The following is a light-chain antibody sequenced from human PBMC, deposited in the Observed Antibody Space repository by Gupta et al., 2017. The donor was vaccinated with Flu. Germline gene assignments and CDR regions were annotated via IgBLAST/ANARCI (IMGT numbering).Light chain of an antibody. J-gene: IGLJ3*02. Sequence: SSELTQDPVVSVALGKTVRITCQGDSLRSYYASWYQQKPGQAPVLVIYGKNNRPSGIPDRFSGSSSGNTASLTITGAQAEDEADYYCNSRDSSGNHLWVFGGGTKLTVL. CDR2: GKN. CDR3: NSRDSSGNHLWV. V-gene: IGLV3-19*01. CDR1: SLRSYY.